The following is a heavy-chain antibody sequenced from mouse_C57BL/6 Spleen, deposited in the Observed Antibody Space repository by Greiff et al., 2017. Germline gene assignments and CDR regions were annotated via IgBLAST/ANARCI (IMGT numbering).Heavy chain of an antibody. CDR2: INPNNGGT. CDR1: GYTFTDYN. D-gene: IGHD2-1*01. J-gene: IGHJ3*01. V-gene: IGHV1-22*01. CDR3: ARYGNYVWFAY. Sequence: EVQLQESGPELVKPGASVKMSCKASGYTFTDYNMHWVKQSHGKSLEWIGYINPNNGGTSYNQKFKGKATLTVNKSSSTAYMELRSLTSEDSAVYYCARYGNYVWFAYWGQGTLVTVSA.